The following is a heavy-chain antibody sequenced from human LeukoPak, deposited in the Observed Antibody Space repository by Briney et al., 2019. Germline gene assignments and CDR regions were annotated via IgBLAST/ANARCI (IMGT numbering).Heavy chain of an antibody. Sequence: ASVKVSCKASGYTFTSYGISWVRQAPGQGLEWMGWISAYNGNTNYAQKLQGRVTMTTDTSTSTTYMELRSLRSDDTAVYYCARDRRRYVGATPGGAFDIWGQGTMVTVSS. CDR2: ISAYNGNT. CDR3: ARDRRRYVGATPGGAFDI. CDR1: GYTFTSYG. D-gene: IGHD1-26*01. V-gene: IGHV1-18*01. J-gene: IGHJ3*02.